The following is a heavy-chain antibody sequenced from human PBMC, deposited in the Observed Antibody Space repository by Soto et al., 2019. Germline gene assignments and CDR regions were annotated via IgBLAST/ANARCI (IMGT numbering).Heavy chain of an antibody. J-gene: IGHJ4*02. V-gene: IGHV3-23*01. CDR1: GFTVSTYA. CDR2: ISANGQGI. D-gene: IGHD1-7*01. Sequence: GGSLRLSCAASGFTVSTYAVSWVRQAPGKGLEWVSAISANGQGIYYADSVRGRFTISRDNSKNTIFLHMDSLRAEDTAVYYCAKDRNYPRDQFHYWGQGTLVTVS. CDR3: AKDRNYPRDQFHY.